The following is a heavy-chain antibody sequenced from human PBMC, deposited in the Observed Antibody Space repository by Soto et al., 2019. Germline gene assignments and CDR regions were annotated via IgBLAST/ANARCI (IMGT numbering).Heavy chain of an antibody. V-gene: IGHV3-23*01. CDR3: AKDPDIVLMVYARYFDY. J-gene: IGHJ4*02. CDR2: ISGSGGST. CDR1: GFTFSSYA. D-gene: IGHD2-8*01. Sequence: GESLKISCAASGFTFSSYAMSWVRQAPGKGLEWVSAISGSGGSTYYADSVKGRFTISRDNSKNTLYLQMNSLRAEDTAVYYCAKDPDIVLMVYARYFDYWGQGTLVTVSS.